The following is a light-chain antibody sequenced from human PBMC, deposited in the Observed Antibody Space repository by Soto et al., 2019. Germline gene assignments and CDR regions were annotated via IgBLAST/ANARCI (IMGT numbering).Light chain of an antibody. Sequence: AIRMTQSPSSLSASTGDRVTITCRASQGISSYLAWYQQKPGKAPELLIYAASTLQSGVPSRFSGSGSGTDFTLTISCLQSEDFATYYCQQYYSYPQTVGQGTKVDIK. J-gene: IGKJ1*01. CDR2: AAS. CDR1: QGISSY. V-gene: IGKV1-8*01. CDR3: QQYYSYPQT.